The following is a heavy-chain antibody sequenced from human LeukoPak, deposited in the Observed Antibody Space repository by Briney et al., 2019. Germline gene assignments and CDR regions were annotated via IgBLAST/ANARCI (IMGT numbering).Heavy chain of an antibody. J-gene: IGHJ3*02. V-gene: IGHV4-39*01. CDR1: GGSISSSSYY. D-gene: IGHD3-10*01. CDR2: IYYSGTT. Sequence: SETLSLTCTVSGGSISSSSYYWGWIRQSPGKGLEWIGSIYYSGTTSYNTSLKSRVTISIDTSKNQFSLRLTSVTASDTAVYYCALFGGGAFDIWGQGTMVTVSS. CDR3: ALFGGGAFDI.